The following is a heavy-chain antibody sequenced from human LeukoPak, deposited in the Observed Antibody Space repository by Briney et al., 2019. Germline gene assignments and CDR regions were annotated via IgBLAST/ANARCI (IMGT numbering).Heavy chain of an antibody. Sequence: PGGSLRLSCAASGFTFSSYAMSWVRQAPGKGLEWVANIKQDGSEKYYVDSVKGRFTISRDNAKNSLYLQMNSLRAEDTAVYYCARNYYGSGSALFDYWGQGTLVTVSS. V-gene: IGHV3-7*01. CDR3: ARNYYGSGSALFDY. D-gene: IGHD3-10*01. CDR2: IKQDGSEK. J-gene: IGHJ4*02. CDR1: GFTFSSYA.